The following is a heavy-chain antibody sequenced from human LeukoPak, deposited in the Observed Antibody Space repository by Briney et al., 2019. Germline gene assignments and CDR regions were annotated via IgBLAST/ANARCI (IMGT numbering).Heavy chain of an antibody. CDR2: IYSSGST. CDR3: ARRTDY. CDR1: GGSMNNYY. V-gene: IGHV4-4*07. D-gene: IGHD1-14*01. Sequence: KPSETLSLTCTVSGGSMNNYYWNWIRQPAGKGLEWIGHIYSSGSTNYNPSLKSRVSISIGTSKNQFFLKLSSMTAADTAVYYCARRTDYWGPGTLVTVSS. J-gene: IGHJ4*02.